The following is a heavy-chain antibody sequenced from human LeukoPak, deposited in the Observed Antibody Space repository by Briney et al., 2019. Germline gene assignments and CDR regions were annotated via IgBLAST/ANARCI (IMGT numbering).Heavy chain of an antibody. D-gene: IGHD2-2*01. Sequence: NPSGTLSLTCAVYGGSFSGYYWSWIRQPPGKGLEWIGEINHSGSTNYNPSLKSRVTISVDTSKNQFSLKLSSVTAADTAVYYCARLGSCCNGAFDIWGQGTMVTVSS. V-gene: IGHV4-34*01. CDR1: GGSFSGYY. J-gene: IGHJ3*02. CDR3: ARLGSCCNGAFDI. CDR2: INHSGST.